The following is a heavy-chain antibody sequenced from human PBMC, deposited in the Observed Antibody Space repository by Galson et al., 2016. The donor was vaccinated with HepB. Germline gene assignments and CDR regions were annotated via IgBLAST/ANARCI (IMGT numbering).Heavy chain of an antibody. J-gene: IGHJ4*02. V-gene: IGHV1-18*01. CDR3: ARNHSNTMDY. CDR2: ISPYNGYT. CDR1: GHTIASYG. Sequence: SVKVSCKASGHTIASYGVTRVRQAPGQGLEWMGWISPYNGYTSYAPSLQGRVTMTTDKSTNTAYMELRSLTYDDTALYYCARNHSNTMDYWGQGTLVTVSS. D-gene: IGHD2/OR15-2a*01.